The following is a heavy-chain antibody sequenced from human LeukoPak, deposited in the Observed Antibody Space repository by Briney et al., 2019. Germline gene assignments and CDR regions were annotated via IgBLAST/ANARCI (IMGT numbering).Heavy chain of an antibody. V-gene: IGHV5-51*01. D-gene: IGHD5-24*01. CDR3: ARPAGDGYNYFDY. J-gene: IGHJ4*02. Sequence: GESLKISCKSSGYSYSIYWIAWVCQMPGKGLEWMGIIYPGDSDTRYSPSFQGQVTIAADKFISTAYLQWNSLKASDTAMYYCARPAGDGYNYFDYWGQGTLVTVSS. CDR2: IYPGDSDT. CDR1: GYSYSIYW.